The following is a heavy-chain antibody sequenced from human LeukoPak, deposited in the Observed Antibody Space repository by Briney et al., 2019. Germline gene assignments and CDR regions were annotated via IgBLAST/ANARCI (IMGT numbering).Heavy chain of an antibody. CDR1: GGSISSYY. CDR2: IYSSGIT. D-gene: IGHD3-10*01. V-gene: IGHV4-4*07. J-gene: IGHJ4*02. CDR3: ARDTWEGSGSYWAD. Sequence: TSETLSLTCSVSGGSISSYYWSWIRQPAGKGLDWIGRIYSSGITNYSPSLKSRVTMSVDTSKHQFSLRLTSVTAADTAVYYCARDTWEGSGSYWADWGQGTLVTVSS.